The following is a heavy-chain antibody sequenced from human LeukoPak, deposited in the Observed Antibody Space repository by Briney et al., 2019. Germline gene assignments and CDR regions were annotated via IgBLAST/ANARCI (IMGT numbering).Heavy chain of an antibody. J-gene: IGHJ4*02. D-gene: IGHD5-12*01. CDR2: VSSSGSTI. CDR3: ARVKWLRHYYFDY. V-gene: IGHV3-48*03. Sequence: GGSLRLSCAASGFTFSSYEMNWVRQAPGKGLEWVSYVSSSGSTIYYADSVKGRFTISRDNAKNSLYLQMNSLRAEDTAVYYCARVKWLRHYYFDYWGQGTLVTVSS. CDR1: GFTFSSYE.